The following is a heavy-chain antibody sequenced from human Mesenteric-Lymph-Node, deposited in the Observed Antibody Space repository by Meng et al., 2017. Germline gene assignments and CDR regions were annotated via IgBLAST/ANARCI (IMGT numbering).Heavy chain of an antibody. Sequence: QLQLQQWGAGLLKPSETLSLTCAAYGGSFSAYYWSWIRQPPGKGLEWIGEINHSGSTNYNPSLKSRVTISVDTSKNQFSLKLSSVTAADTAVYYCARVSGAGNVDEDWYFDLWGRGTLVTVSS. CDR1: GGSFSAYY. J-gene: IGHJ2*01. CDR2: INHSGST. CDR3: ARVSGAGNVDEDWYFDL. D-gene: IGHD2-15*01. V-gene: IGHV4-34*01.